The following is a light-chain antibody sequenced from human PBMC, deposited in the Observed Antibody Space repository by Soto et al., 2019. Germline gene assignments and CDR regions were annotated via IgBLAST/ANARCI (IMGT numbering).Light chain of an antibody. J-gene: IGKJ2*01. Sequence: EVVMTQSPATLSVSPGERVTLSCRANQTISNTLACYQQKSGQAPRLLIYAASTRATGIPARFSGSGSGTDFTLTISSLEPEDFAVYYCQQRSNWYTFGQGTKVDIK. CDR3: QQRSNWYT. CDR2: AAS. CDR1: QTISNT. V-gene: IGKV3-11*01.